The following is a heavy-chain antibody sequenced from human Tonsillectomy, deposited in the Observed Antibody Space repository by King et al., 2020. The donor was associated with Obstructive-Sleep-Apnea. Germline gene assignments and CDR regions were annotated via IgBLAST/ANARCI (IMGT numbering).Heavy chain of an antibody. Sequence: QLVQSGGGLVQPGGSLRLSCAASGFSVRTDYISWVRQAPGKGLEWVSVVYNGDITYYSDSAKGRFTISRHISPNTVYLQMKSLRREDTALYYCARGLPHEEVTAIPGAFDIWGQGTMVTVSS. J-gene: IGHJ3*02. CDR1: GFSVRTDY. V-gene: IGHV3-53*04. D-gene: IGHD2-21*02. CDR3: ARGLPHEEVTAIPGAFDI. CDR2: VYNGDIT.